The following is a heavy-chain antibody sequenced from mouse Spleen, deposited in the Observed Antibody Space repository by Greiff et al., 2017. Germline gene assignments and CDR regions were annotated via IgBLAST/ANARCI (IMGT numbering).Heavy chain of an antibody. CDR3: ARNGGNYYFDY. Sequence: QVQLQQPGAELVMPGASVKLSCKASGYTFTSYWMHWVKQRPGQGLEWIGEIDPSDSYTNYNQKFKGKATLTVDKSSSTAYMQLSSLTSEDSAVYYCARNGGNYYFDYWGQGTTLTVPS. CDR2: IDPSDSYT. J-gene: IGHJ2*01. D-gene: IGHD2-1*01. CDR1: GYTFTSYW. V-gene: IGHV1-69*01.